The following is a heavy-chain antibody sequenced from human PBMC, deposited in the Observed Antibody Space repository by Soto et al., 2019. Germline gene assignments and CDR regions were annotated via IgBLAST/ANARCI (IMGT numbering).Heavy chain of an antibody. CDR2: IYYSGST. V-gene: IGHV4-59*01. J-gene: IGHJ5*02. D-gene: IGHD6-19*01. Sequence: PSETLSLTCTVSGGSISSYYWSWIRQPPGKGLEWIGYIYYSGSTNYNPSLKSRVTISVDTSKNQFSLKLSSVTAADTAVYYCARGYVAGTDNWFDPWGQGTLVTSPQ. CDR1: GGSISSYY. CDR3: ARGYVAGTDNWFDP.